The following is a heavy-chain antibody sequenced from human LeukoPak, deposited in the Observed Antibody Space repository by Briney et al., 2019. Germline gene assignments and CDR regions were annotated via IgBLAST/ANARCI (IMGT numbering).Heavy chain of an antibody. CDR2: VYPSNSET. J-gene: IGHJ4*02. CDR1: GYKFTDYW. D-gene: IGHD6-19*01. V-gene: IGHV5-51*01. CDR3: ARRGSGWLLDY. Sequence: GESLKISCKGSGYKFTDYWIAWVRQMPGKGLEWMGIVYPSNSETRYSPSFQGQVTISADKSISTAYLQWSSLKASDTAMYYCARRGSGWLLDYWGQGTLVTVSS.